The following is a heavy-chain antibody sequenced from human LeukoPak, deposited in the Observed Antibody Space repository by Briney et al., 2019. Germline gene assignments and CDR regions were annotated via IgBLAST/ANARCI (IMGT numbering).Heavy chain of an antibody. D-gene: IGHD1-7*01. V-gene: IGHV4-39*07. CDR1: GVSITSSDYY. CDR2: FFYSVNT. Sequence: KPSETLSLTCTVSGVSITSSDYYWAWIRQPPGKGLEWIGSFFYSVNTYYNLSLKSRVTISVDTSNNQLSLKLSYVTAADTAVYYCARGRNWKYLSHFDYWGQGTLVTVSS. CDR3: ARGRNWKYLSHFDY. J-gene: IGHJ4*02.